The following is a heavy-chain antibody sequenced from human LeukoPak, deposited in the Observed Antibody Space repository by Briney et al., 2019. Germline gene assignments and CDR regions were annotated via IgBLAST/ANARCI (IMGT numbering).Heavy chain of an antibody. Sequence: PGRSLRPSCAASGFTFSTYFMHWVRQAPGKGLEWVADIASDGSHTFCVESVKGRFTISRDNSKNTLYLQMNSLRAEDTAVYFCARERQDTILHSGAFDIWGQGTMVTVSS. J-gene: IGHJ3*02. CDR3: ARERQDTILHSGAFDI. CDR1: GFTFSTYF. V-gene: IGHV3-30-3*01. CDR2: IASDGSHT. D-gene: IGHD2-21*01.